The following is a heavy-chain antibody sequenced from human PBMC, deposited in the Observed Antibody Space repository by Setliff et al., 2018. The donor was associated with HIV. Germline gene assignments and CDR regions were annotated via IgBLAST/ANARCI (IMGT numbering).Heavy chain of an antibody. CDR2: ISGSGGST. CDR1: GFTFSFHA. D-gene: IGHD1-26*01. V-gene: IGHV3-23*01. CDR3: ASQGDNTFNI. Sequence: GGSLRLSCAASGFTFSFHAMTWVRQAPGKGLEWVSAISGSGGSTYYADSVKGRFTISRDNSKYTLYLQMNSLRAEDTAVYYCASQGDNTFNIWGQGTMVTVSS. J-gene: IGHJ3*02.